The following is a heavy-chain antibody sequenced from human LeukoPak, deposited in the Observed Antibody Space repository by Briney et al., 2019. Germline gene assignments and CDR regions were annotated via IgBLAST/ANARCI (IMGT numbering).Heavy chain of an antibody. Sequence: PGGSLRLSCAASGFTFSSYAMHWVRQAPGKGLEWVAVISYDGSNKYYADSVKGRFTISRDNSKNTLYLQMNSLRAEDTAVYYCAKDIRGYDILTGYYMGYFDYWGQGTLVTVSS. D-gene: IGHD3-9*01. CDR3: AKDIRGYDILTGYYMGYFDY. CDR2: ISYDGSNK. V-gene: IGHV3-30*04. J-gene: IGHJ4*02. CDR1: GFTFSSYA.